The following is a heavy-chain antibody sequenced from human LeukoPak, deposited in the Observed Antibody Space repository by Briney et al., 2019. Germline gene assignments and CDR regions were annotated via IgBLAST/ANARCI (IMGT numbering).Heavy chain of an antibody. CDR3: ARQSFFGDASVDY. J-gene: IGHJ4*02. D-gene: IGHD2-21*02. CDR1: GGSFSGYY. V-gene: IGHV4-34*01. CDR2: INHSGST. Sequence: SETLSLTCAVYGGSFSGYYWSWIRQPPGKGLEWIGEINHSGSTNYNPSLKSRVTISVDTSKNQFSLKLSSVTAADTAVYYCARQSFFGDASVDYWGQGTLVTVSS.